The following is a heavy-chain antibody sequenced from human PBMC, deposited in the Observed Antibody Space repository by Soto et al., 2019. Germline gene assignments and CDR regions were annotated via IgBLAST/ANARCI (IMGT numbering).Heavy chain of an antibody. V-gene: IGHV3-23*01. D-gene: IGHD3-10*01. Sequence: PGGSLRLSCAASGCTFSSYAMSWVRQAPGKGLEWVSAFSGNSVSTYYADSVKGRFTISRDNSKNTLYLQMNSLRAEDTAVYYCAGYYYGSGNYPDYWGQGTLVTVSS. CDR3: AGYYYGSGNYPDY. CDR2: FSGNSVST. CDR1: GCTFSSYA. J-gene: IGHJ4*02.